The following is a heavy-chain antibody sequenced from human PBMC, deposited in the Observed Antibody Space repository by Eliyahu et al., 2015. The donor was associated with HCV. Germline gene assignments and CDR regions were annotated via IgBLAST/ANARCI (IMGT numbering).Heavy chain of an antibody. V-gene: IGHV4-39*01. CDR1: GGSISSSXSXF. Sequence: QLQLQESGPGLVKPSETLSLTCTVXGGSISSSXSXFWGWIRQPPGKGLEWIGTIYYSGNTYYNPSLKSRVTISVDTSTNQFSLRLSSVTAADTAVYYCARHENIVVVVDARGFDPWGQGTLVTVSS. J-gene: IGHJ5*02. CDR2: IYYSGNT. CDR3: ARHENIVVVVDARGFDP. D-gene: IGHD2-15*01.